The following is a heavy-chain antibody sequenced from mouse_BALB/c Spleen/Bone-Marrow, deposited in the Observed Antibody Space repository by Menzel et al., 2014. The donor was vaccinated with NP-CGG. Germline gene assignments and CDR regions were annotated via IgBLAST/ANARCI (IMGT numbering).Heavy chain of an antibody. Sequence: LKESGAELVRPGASVKLSCKASGYTFTSYWMNWVKQRPEQGLEWIGRIDPYDSETHYNQNFRDKAILTVDKSSRIAFMQLSSLTSEDSAVYYCARSPDTYPSMDYWGQGTSVTVSS. CDR2: IDPYDSET. J-gene: IGHJ4*01. CDR3: ARSPDTYPSMDY. CDR1: GYTFTSYW. V-gene: IGHV1-74*04.